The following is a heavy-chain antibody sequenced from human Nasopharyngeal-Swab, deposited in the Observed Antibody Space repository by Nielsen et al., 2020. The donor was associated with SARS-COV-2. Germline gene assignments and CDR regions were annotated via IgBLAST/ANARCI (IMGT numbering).Heavy chain of an antibody. D-gene: IGHD6-13*01. J-gene: IGHJ3*02. CDR1: GFAVSRTY. CDR2: IYGGGDT. CDR3: ASNWRYSSFVPRMAPAFDI. V-gene: IGHV3-53*04. Sequence: LSLTCAASGFAVSRTYMTWVRQAPGKGLEWVSIIYGGGDTYYADSVKGRFTISRHNSENTLFLQMNSLRVEDTAMYYCASNWRYSSFVPRMAPAFDIWGQGTMVTVSS.